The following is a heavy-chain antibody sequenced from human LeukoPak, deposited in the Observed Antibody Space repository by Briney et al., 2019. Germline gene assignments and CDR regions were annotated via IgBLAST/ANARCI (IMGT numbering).Heavy chain of an antibody. J-gene: IGHJ4*02. Sequence: SVKVSCTASGGTLSSFTISWVRQAPGQGLEWMGGIIPIFGTANYAQKFQGRVTITADESTSSAYMELSSLRSEDTAVYYCASRGYGSGSYYGSDYWGQGTLVTVSS. CDR2: IIPIFGTA. CDR1: GGTLSSFT. D-gene: IGHD3-10*01. V-gene: IGHV1-69*13. CDR3: ASRGYGSGSYYGSDY.